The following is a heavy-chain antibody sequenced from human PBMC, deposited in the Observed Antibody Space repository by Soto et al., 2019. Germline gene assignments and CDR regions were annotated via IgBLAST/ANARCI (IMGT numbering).Heavy chain of an antibody. CDR1: GGSFIGFY. J-gene: IGHJ2*01. CDR3: ARMAGPWYFDL. V-gene: IGHV4-34*01. CDR2: INHSGSS. Sequence: PSETLSLTCAVHGGSFIGFYWTWIRQPPGKGLEWIGEINHSGSSNYNPPLKSRVTMSLDTSRNQFSLSLNSVTAADTAVYYCARMAGPWYFDLWGRGTLVTV.